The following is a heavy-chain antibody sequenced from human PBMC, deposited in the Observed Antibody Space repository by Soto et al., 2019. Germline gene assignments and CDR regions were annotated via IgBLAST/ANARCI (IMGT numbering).Heavy chain of an antibody. D-gene: IGHD3-10*01. J-gene: IGHJ4*02. CDR1: GFTFSSYV. CDR2: ISGSGGST. Sequence: EVQLLESGGGLVQPGGSLRLSCAASGFTFSSYVMTWVRQAPGKGLEWVSGISGSGGSTYYSDSVKGRFTISRDNSXXTLHLRMHSLRAEDTALYYCAKGYYSGSYYASIDYWGQGTLVTVSS. V-gene: IGHV3-23*01. CDR3: AKGYYSGSYYASIDY.